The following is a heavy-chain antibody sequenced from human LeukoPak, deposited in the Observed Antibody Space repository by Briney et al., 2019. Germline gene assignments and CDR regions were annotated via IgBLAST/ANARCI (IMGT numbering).Heavy chain of an antibody. J-gene: IGHJ6*02. CDR1: GGSFSGYY. D-gene: IGHD6-13*01. Sequence: SETLSLTCAVYGGSFSGYYWSWIRQPPGKGLEWIGEINHSGSTNYNPSLKSRVTISVDTSKNQFSLKLSSVTAADTAVYYCARYSSSWYGSYYYYGMDVWGQGTTVTVSS. CDR2: INHSGST. V-gene: IGHV4-34*01. CDR3: ARYSSSWYGSYYYYGMDV.